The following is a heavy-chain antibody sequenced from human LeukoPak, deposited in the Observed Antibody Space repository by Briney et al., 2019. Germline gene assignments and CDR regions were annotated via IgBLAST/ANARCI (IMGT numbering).Heavy chain of an antibody. V-gene: IGHV4-31*03. Sequence: SETLSLTCTVSVGSFSSGCSFWTWIRQHPGKGLDWVGHLDHSGSTYSNPSLKGRVSMSVDTSKNQFNLRLTSVTAADTAVYYCATGTYCGGDCYSDWGPGTLVTVSS. D-gene: IGHD2-21*02. J-gene: IGHJ4*02. CDR2: LDHSGST. CDR3: ATGTYCGGDCYSD. CDR1: VGSFSSGCSF.